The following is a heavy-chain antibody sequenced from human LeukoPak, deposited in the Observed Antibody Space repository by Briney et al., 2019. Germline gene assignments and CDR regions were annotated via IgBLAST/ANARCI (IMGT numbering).Heavy chain of an antibody. CDR2: IYTSGST. CDR3: AREREGPYGYLDY. D-gene: IGHD4-17*01. V-gene: IGHV4-61*02. Sequence: PSETLSLTCTVSGGSISSASYYRSWIRQPAGKGLQWIGRIYTSGSTYYNPSLKSRVTISVDMSKNQFSLKLSSVTAADTAVYYCAREREGPYGYLDYWGQGTLVTVSS. CDR1: GGSISSASYY. J-gene: IGHJ4*02.